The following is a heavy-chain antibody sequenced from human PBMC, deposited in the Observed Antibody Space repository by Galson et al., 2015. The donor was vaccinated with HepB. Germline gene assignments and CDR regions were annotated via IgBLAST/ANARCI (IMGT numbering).Heavy chain of an antibody. CDR2: IDRDDGK. CDR1: GFSLSSNGMC. J-gene: IGHJ6*03. CDR3: ARTPARMADKYYYSIDV. Sequence: PALVKPTQTLTLTCTFSGFSLSSNGMCVSWVRQPPGKALEWLALIDRDDGKYYSTSLRTRLTISKDTSKNQVVLTMTNMDPVDTATYYCARTPARMADKYYYSIDVWGQGTTVTVSS. D-gene: IGHD5-24*01. V-gene: IGHV2-70*13.